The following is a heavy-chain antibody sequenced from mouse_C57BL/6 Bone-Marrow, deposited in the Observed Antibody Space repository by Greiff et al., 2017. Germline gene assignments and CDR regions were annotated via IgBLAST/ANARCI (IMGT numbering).Heavy chain of an antibody. Sequence: DVKLVESGGGLVTPGWSLKLSCATSGFTFRSYAMSWVRETPEKRQEWVATISYGGSYTYYPDNVQGRFTISRDNAKNNLYLQMSHLKSEDTAMYYCEREEITTVVANYAMDYWGQGTSVTVSS. J-gene: IGHJ4*01. CDR1: GFTFRSYA. V-gene: IGHV5-4*01. D-gene: IGHD1-1*01. CDR2: ISYGGSYT. CDR3: EREEITTVVANYAMDY.